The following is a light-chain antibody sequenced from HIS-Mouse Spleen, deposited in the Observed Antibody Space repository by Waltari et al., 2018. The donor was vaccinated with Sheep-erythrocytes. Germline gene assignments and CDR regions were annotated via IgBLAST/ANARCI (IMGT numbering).Light chain of an antibody. CDR2: EGS. J-gene: IGLJ3*02. CDR1: SSDVGSYNL. V-gene: IGLV2-23*01. CDR3: CSYAGSSTWV. Sequence: QSALTQPASVSGSPGQSITISCTGTSSDVGSYNLVSWYQQHPGKAPQLMIYEGSKRPAGGFNRVSGSKSGNTASLTISGLQAEDEADYYCCSYAGSSTWVFGGGTKLTVL.